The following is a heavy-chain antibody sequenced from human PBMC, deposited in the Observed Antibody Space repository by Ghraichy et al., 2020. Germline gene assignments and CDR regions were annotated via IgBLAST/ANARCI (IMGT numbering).Heavy chain of an antibody. V-gene: IGHV4-34*01. CDR1: GESFNGYY. CDR3: ARGPWGREGYYGVSYGMDV. Sequence: SETLSLTCAVYGESFNGYYWTWIRQPPGKGLEWIGEIHYSGATNYDPSLRSRVTISIDTSTKEFSLRLTAVTAADTALYFCARGPWGREGYYGVSYGMDVWGQGTTVTVSS. D-gene: IGHD3-16*01. CDR2: IHYSGAT. J-gene: IGHJ6*02.